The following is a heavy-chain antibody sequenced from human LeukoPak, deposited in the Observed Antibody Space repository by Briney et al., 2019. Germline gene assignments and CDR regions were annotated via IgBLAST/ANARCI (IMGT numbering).Heavy chain of an antibody. J-gene: IGHJ2*01. Sequence: SETLSLTCTVSGGSTSSDYWSWIRQSPGKGLEWVGYVYNSGDTGKNPSLRSRVTILLDTSRNQCSLKLTSVSAADTAVYYCARLKLGAYFDLWGRGTLVTVSS. D-gene: IGHD3-16*01. CDR3: ARLKLGAYFDL. V-gene: IGHV4-59*08. CDR1: GGSTSSDY. CDR2: VYNSGDT.